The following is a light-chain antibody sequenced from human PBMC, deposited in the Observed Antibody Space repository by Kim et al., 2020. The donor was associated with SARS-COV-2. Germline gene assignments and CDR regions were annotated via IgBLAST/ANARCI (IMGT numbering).Light chain of an antibody. V-gene: IGKV1-5*01. CDR2: AAS. CDR1: QTISTL. Sequence: ASVGNRVTIACRPSQTISTLFAWYQQKPGEAPELLMYAASRLRSGVPSRFSGSGSGTEFTLTISRLQPGDFATYYCQQNDSTSRTFGQGTKLEI. J-gene: IGKJ2*01. CDR3: QQNDSTSRT.